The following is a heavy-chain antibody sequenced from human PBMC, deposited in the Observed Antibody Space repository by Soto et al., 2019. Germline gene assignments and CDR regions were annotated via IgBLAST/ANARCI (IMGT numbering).Heavy chain of an antibody. CDR3: TRGGDPYKTGH. J-gene: IGHJ4*02. CDR1: GGSVNIGTSY. Sequence: QVQLQESGPGLVKPSETLSLTCTVPGGSVNIGTSYWSWIRQPPGKGLEWIGFIHYSGSTNYNPSLKGRVTMSVDTSKNQFSLKLTSVNTADTAIYYCTRGGDPYKTGHWGQGTLVTVSS. CDR2: IHYSGST. D-gene: IGHD2-21*01. V-gene: IGHV4-61*01.